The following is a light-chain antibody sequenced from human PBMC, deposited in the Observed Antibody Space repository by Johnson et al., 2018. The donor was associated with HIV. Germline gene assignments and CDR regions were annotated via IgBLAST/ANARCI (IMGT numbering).Light chain of an antibody. CDR1: SSNVGSSF. CDR2: DNN. CDR3: GTWHSSLSSGFYV. Sequence: QSVLTQPPSVSAAPGQTVTISCSGSSSNVGSSFVSWYRQVPGTAPKLLIYDNNKRPSVIPGRFSGSKSGPSATLGITGLQTGDEADYYCGTWHSSLSSGFYVFGAGTKVTVL. V-gene: IGLV1-51*01. J-gene: IGLJ1*01.